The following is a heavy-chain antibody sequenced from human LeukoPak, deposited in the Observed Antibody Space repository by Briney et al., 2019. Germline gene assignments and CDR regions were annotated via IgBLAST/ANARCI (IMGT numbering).Heavy chain of an antibody. CDR3: ARSLWFGEL. J-gene: IGHJ4*02. V-gene: IGHV4-59*12. D-gene: IGHD3-10*01. CDR2: IYYSGST. Sequence: SETLSLTCTVSGGSISSYYWSWIRQPPGKGLEWIGYIYYSGSTNYNPSLKSRVTISVDKPKNQFSLKLSSVTAADTAVYYCARSLWFGELWSQGTLVTVSS. CDR1: GGSISSYY.